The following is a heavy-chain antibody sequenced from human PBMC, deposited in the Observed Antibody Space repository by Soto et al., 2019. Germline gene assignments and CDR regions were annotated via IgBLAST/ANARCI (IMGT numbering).Heavy chain of an antibody. V-gene: IGHV1-69*13. J-gene: IGHJ4*02. CDR1: GGTFSGYA. D-gene: IGHD2-8*01. CDR2: IIPIFGTA. Sequence: SVKVSCKASGGTFSGYAISWVRQAPGQGLEWMGGIIPIFGTANYAQKFQGRVTITADESTSTAYMELSSLRSEDTAVYYCASPRTQMATLYPEEYYFDYWGQGTLVTVSS. CDR3: ASPRTQMATLYPEEYYFDY.